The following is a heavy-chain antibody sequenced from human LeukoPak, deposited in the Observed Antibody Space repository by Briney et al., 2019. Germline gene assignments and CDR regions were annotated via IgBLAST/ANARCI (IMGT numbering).Heavy chain of an antibody. D-gene: IGHD2-15*01. Sequence: GGSLRLSCAASGFIFSNYAMSWVRQAPGKGLEWVSSIIGSGGNTYYAGSVKGRFTISRDNSKNTLYLQMNSLRAEDTAVYYCAKDYCRGGSCYFDYWGEGTLVTVSS. CDR2: IIGSGGNT. CDR3: AKDYCRGGSCYFDY. V-gene: IGHV3-23*01. CDR1: GFIFSNYA. J-gene: IGHJ4*02.